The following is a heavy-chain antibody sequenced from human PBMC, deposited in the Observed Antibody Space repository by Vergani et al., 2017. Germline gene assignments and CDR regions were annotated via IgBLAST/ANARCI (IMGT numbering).Heavy chain of an antibody. D-gene: IGHD3-10*01. Sequence: QVQLQQWGAGLLKPSETLSLTCAVYGGSFSGYYWSWIRQPPGKGLEWIGEINHSGSTNYNPSLKSRVIISVDTSKNQFSLKLSSVTAADTAVYYCARQRITMVRGVIIRGTYFDLWGRGTLVTVSS. V-gene: IGHV4-34*01. CDR3: ARQRITMVRGVIIRGTYFDL. J-gene: IGHJ2*01. CDR2: INHSGST. CDR1: GGSFSGYY.